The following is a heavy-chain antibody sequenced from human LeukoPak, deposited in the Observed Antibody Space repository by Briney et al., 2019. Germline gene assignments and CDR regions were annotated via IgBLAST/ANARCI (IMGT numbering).Heavy chain of an antibody. Sequence: PSETLTLTCTVSGGSISNYYWSWIRQPPGKGLEWIGYIYSSGSTSYNPSLKSRVTMSLDTSKTQFSLKLNSVTAADTAVYYCARGAGASGYFDLWGRGTLVTVPS. CDR2: IYSSGST. CDR3: ARGAGASGYFDL. J-gene: IGHJ2*01. D-gene: IGHD3-10*01. CDR1: GGSISNYY. V-gene: IGHV4-59*01.